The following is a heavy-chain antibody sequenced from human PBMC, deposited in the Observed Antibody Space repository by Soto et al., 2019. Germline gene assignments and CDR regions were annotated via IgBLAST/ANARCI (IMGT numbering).Heavy chain of an antibody. CDR2: ISYDGSNK. V-gene: IGHV3-30*18. CDR3: AKEGVGATSGEGFDC. Sequence: GGSLRLSCAASGFTFSSYGMHWVRQAPGKGLEWVAFISYDGSNKYYADSVKGRFTISRDNSKNTLYLQMNSLRAEDTAVYYCAKEGVGATSGEGFDCWGQGTLVTVSS. D-gene: IGHD1-26*01. CDR1: GFTFSSYG. J-gene: IGHJ4*02.